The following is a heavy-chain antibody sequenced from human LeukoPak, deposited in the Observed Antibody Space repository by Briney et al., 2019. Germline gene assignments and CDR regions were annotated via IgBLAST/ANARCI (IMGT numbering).Heavy chain of an antibody. CDR3: ARGHSSDAFDI. Sequence: GGSLGLSCAASGFTVSSNYMSWVRQAPGKGLEWVSVIYSGGSTYYADSVKGRFTISRDNSKNTLYLQMNSLRAEDTAVYYCARGHSSDAFDIWGQGTMVTVSS. D-gene: IGHD2-15*01. J-gene: IGHJ3*02. CDR1: GFTVSSNY. CDR2: IYSGGST. V-gene: IGHV3-66*02.